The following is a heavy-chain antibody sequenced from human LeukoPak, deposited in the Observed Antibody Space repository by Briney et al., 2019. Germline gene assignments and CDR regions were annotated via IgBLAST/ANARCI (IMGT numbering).Heavy chain of an antibody. D-gene: IGHD6-13*01. V-gene: IGHV4-59*01. CDR3: AKSRGGAAAGFTPDY. CDR2: IYYSGGT. Sequence: SETLSLTCTVSGGSISSYYWSWIRQPPGKGLEWIGYIYYSGGTNYNPSLKSRVTISVDTSKNQFSLKLSSVTAADTAVYYCAKSRGGAAAGFTPDYWGQGTLVTVSS. CDR1: GGSISSYY. J-gene: IGHJ4*02.